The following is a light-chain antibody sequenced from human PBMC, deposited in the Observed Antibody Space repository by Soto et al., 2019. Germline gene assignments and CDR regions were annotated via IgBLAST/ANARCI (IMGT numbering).Light chain of an antibody. CDR2: DAS. Sequence: QSPSTLSATAGDRVTITCRASQSISSWLAWYQHKPGKAPKLLIYDASNLDSGVPSRFSGSGSGTEFSLTISNLQPDDCATYYCQQYENYWTFGQGTKVDIK. CDR3: QQYENYWT. J-gene: IGKJ1*01. CDR1: QSISSW. V-gene: IGKV1-5*01.